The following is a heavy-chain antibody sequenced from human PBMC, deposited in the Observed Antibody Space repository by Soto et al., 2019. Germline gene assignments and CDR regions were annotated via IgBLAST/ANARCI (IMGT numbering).Heavy chain of an antibody. CDR3: ARDRRHSSGPYYYGMDV. CDR2: ISGYNGDT. CDR1: GYTFTRYG. Sequence: ASVKVSCKASGYTFTRYGISWVRQAPGQGLEWMGWISGYNGDTKYAQKFQGRVTMTIDTSTTTAYMELRSLRSDDTAVYYCARDRRHSSGPYYYGMDVWGQGTTVTVSS. V-gene: IGHV1-18*01. J-gene: IGHJ6*02. D-gene: IGHD6-19*01.